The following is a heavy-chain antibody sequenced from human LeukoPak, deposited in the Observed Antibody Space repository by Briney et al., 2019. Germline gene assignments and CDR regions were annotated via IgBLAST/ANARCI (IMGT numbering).Heavy chain of an antibody. CDR3: TRGRIEQLSQYNGVDV. CDR1: GFTFSGSA. V-gene: IGHV3-73*01. J-gene: IGHJ6*04. CDR2: IRSKTNNYAT. D-gene: IGHD1-1*01. Sequence: GSLRLSCAASGFTFSGSAIHWVRQASGKGLEWVGRIRSKTNNYATAYAASVEGRFTISRDDSKNTAYLQMNSLKTEDTAVYYCTRGRIEQLSQYNGVDVWGKGTTVTVSS.